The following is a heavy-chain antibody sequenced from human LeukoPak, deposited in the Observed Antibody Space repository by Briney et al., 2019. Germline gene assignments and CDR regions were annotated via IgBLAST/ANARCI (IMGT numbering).Heavy chain of an antibody. CDR2: ISWNSGSI. V-gene: IGHV3-9*03. CDR1: GFTFDDYA. D-gene: IGHD3-22*01. J-gene: IGHJ3*02. Sequence: GGSLRLSXAASGFTFDDYAMHWVRQAPGKGLEWVSGISWNSGSIGYADSVKGRFTISRDNAKNSLYLQMNSLRAEDMALYYCAKGGYYYDSSGHAFDIWGQGTMVTVSS. CDR3: AKGGYYYDSSGHAFDI.